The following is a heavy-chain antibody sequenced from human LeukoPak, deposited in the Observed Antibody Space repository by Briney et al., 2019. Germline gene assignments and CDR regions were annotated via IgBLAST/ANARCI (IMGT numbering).Heavy chain of an antibody. CDR3: AKSATYGYTYGDHFDS. CDR2: ITYDGSNK. V-gene: IGHV3-30*18. CDR1: GFTFSSYG. D-gene: IGHD5-18*01. Sequence: GGSLRLSCAASGFTFSSYGMHWVRQAPGKGLEWVAVITYDGSNKYYAESVKGRFTISRGNSKLYLQMNSLRDEDSAVYYCAKSATYGYTYGDHFDSWGQGTLVTVSS. J-gene: IGHJ4*02.